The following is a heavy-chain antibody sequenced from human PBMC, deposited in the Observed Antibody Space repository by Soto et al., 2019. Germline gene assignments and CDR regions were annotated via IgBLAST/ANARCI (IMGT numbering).Heavy chain of an antibody. V-gene: IGHV4-59*03. CDR1: GGSTSSYY. CDR2: IYYNGYT. CDR3: AGNSLLVGSDYYGLDV. J-gene: IGHJ6*02. Sequence: QVQLQESGPGLVKPSETLSLACSVSGGSTSSYYWSWIRQPPGKGLEWIGYIYYNGYTQYNPSLKSRVTISVDTSNNQFSLKVSLVTAADTAVYACAGNSLLVGSDYYGLDVLGQGTTVTVSS. D-gene: IGHD2-15*01.